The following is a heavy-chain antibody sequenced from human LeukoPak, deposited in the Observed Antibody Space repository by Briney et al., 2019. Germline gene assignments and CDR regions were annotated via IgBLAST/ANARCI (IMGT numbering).Heavy chain of an antibody. V-gene: IGHV4-38-2*01. Sequence: SETLSLTCAVSGYSISSGYYWGWIRQPPGKGLEWIGSIYHSGSTYYNPSLKSRVTISVDTSKNQFSLKLSSVTAADTAVYYCARKEYFDVWGEGTTVTVSS. CDR3: ARKEYFDV. CDR1: GYSISSGYY. CDR2: IYHSGST. J-gene: IGHJ6*04. D-gene: IGHD2/OR15-2a*01.